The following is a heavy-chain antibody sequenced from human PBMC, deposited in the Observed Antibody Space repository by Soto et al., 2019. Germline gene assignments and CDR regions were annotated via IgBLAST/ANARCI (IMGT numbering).Heavy chain of an antibody. CDR1: GFTFSSYS. Sequence: PGGSLRLSCAASGFTFSSYSMNWVRQAPGKGLEWVSAISSSSGYIYYADSVKGRFTISRDNSKNTLYLQMNSLRAEDTAVYYCAKGIAATFDYWGQGTLVTVSS. CDR3: AKGIAATFDY. J-gene: IGHJ4*02. D-gene: IGHD6-13*01. CDR2: ISSSSGYI. V-gene: IGHV3-21*04.